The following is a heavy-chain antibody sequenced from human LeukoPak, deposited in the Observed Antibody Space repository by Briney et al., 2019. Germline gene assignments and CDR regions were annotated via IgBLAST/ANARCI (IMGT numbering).Heavy chain of an antibody. CDR2: IYYSGSST. J-gene: IGHJ3*01. Sequence: SETLSLNCSVSGDSINTDYWSWVRQPPGKGLEWIGYIYYSGSSTNYNPSLKSRVTISVDRSKNQFSLKLNSVTAADTAVYYCASRQSPGAFDVWGQGTMVTVSS. CDR3: ASRQSPGAFDV. V-gene: IGHV4-59*08. D-gene: IGHD5-24*01. CDR1: GDSINTDY.